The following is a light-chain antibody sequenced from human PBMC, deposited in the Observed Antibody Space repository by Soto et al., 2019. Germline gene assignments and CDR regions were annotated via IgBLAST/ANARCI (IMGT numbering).Light chain of an antibody. Sequence: EIVMTQSPATLSVSPGEGATLSCRASQSVSSNLAWYQQKPGQAPRLLIYGASSRATGIPDRFSGSGSGTDSTLTISRLEPEDFAVYYCQQYGSSPLWTFGQGTKVDIK. CDR2: GAS. V-gene: IGKV3-20*01. CDR1: QSVSSN. J-gene: IGKJ1*01. CDR3: QQYGSSPLWT.